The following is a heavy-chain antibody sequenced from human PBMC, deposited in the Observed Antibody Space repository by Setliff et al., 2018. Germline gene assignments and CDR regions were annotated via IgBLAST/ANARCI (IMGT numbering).Heavy chain of an antibody. V-gene: IGHV4-59*11. CDR1: GGSIGPHY. D-gene: IGHD1-26*01. CDR2: IFYSDTA. CDR3: ARDRATVKGGVFAV. Sequence: SETLSLTCTVSGGSIGPHYWSWIRQAPGKGLEWIGHIFYSDTAKYNPSLESRAAISVDSSKNQFSLKLRSVTAADTAVYYCARDRATVKGGVFAVWGRGTLVTVSS. J-gene: IGHJ2*01.